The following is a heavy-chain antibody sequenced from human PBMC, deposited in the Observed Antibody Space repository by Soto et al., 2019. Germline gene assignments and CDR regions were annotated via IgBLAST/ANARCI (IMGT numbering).Heavy chain of an antibody. D-gene: IGHD1-7*01. V-gene: IGHV4-4*02. CDR2: IYRTGST. CDR1: GGSFTSNNW. Sequence: SETLSLTCAVSGGSFTSNNWWTWVRQPPGQGLEWIGEIYRTGSTNYNPSLKSRVAISLDKSENQFSLKVTSLTAADTAVYYCASRDPGTSVDYWGQGTLVTVSS. CDR3: ASRDPGTSVDY. J-gene: IGHJ4*02.